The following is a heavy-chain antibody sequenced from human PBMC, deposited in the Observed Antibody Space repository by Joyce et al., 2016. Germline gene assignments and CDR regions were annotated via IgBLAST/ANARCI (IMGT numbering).Heavy chain of an antibody. CDR3: ARGSSALTYFDF. Sequence: QVLLVQSGAAVKTPGASVKVSCKASGYTFTGHTIHWVRQDPGQSLEWMGWNNAGNGNTRCSQKFQGGVTVSRDTSANTAYMEVSSIRSENTAVYYCARGSSALTYFDFWGQGTLVTVSS. D-gene: IGHD3-10*01. J-gene: IGHJ4*02. CDR2: NNAGNGNT. CDR1: GYTFTGHT. V-gene: IGHV1-3*01.